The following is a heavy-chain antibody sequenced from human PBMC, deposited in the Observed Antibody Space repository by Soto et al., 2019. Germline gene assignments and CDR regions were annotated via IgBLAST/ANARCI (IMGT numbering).Heavy chain of an antibody. CDR2: IHSSGST. CDR1: GGSMNSYY. D-gene: IGHD2-15*01. V-gene: IGHV4-59*01. CDR3: ARVMNGGSLNY. J-gene: IGHJ4*02. Sequence: TSETLSLTCTVSGGSMNSYYWTWIRQPPGKGLEWIGYIHSSGSTNYNPSLKSRVTMSVDTSNNQFSLNLSSVTAADTAVSYCARVMNGGSLNYWGQGALVPVSS.